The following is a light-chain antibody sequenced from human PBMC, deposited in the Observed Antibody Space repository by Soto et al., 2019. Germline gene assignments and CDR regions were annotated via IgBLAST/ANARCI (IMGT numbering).Light chain of an antibody. CDR1: ESVSTW. Sequence: DIQMTQSPSTLSASVGDRVHIPCRASESVSTWLAWYQQKPGKAPKLLIYDASSLESGVPSRFSGPGSGTPFTLTISSLQPDDVATYYFQHSKTYPWTVGQCTIVEI. J-gene: IGKJ1*01. CDR2: DAS. V-gene: IGKV1-5*01. CDR3: QHSKTYPWT.